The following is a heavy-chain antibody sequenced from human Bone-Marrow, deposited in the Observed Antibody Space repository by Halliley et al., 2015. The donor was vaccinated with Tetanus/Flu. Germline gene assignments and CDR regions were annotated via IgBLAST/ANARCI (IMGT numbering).Heavy chain of an antibody. Sequence: GLGWVGVISSDGVEKYYLDSLKGRLTISRDNSRSTMYLQMDSLRTEDTALYYCLSSDNAFDVWGQGTMVTVSS. J-gene: IGHJ3*01. D-gene: IGHD3-10*01. V-gene: IGHV3-30*04. CDR2: ISSDGVEK. CDR3: LSSDNAFDV.